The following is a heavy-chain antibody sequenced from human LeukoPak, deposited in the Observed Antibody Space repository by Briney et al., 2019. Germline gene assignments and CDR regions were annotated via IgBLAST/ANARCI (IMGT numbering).Heavy chain of an antibody. CDR2: ISTYNGHT. D-gene: IGHD6-19*01. J-gene: IGHJ4*02. CDR3: ARDEQWLPIDY. CDR1: GYTFTIYG. Sequence: GASVKVSCKASGYTFTIYGITWVRQPPGQGLELKGWISTYNGHTYYAQKFQGRVTLTTDTSTSTGYLELRSLRSDDTAVYYCARDEQWLPIDYWGQGTLVTVSS. V-gene: IGHV1-18*01.